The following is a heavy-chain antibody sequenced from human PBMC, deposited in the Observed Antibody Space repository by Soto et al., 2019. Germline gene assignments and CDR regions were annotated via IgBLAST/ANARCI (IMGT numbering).Heavy chain of an antibody. D-gene: IGHD3-22*01. CDR3: AYYDSSGYSYYFDY. CDR1: GGTFSSYA. V-gene: IGHV1-69*01. CDR2: IIPIFGTA. Sequence: QVQLVQSGAEVKKPGSSVKVSCKASGGTFSSYAISWVRQAPGQGLEWMGGIIPIFGTANYAQKCQGRVTITADESTSTAYMELSSLRSEDTAVYYCAYYDSSGYSYYFDYWGQGTLVTVSS. J-gene: IGHJ4*02.